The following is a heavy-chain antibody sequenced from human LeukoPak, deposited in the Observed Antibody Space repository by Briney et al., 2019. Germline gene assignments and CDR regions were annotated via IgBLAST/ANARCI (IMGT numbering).Heavy chain of an antibody. CDR2: ISSSSSSI. CDR1: GFTFSSYS. V-gene: IGHV3-48*01. J-gene: IGHJ4*02. D-gene: IGHD3-10*01. Sequence: GGSLRLSCAASGFTFSSYSMNWVRQAPGKGLEWVSYISSSSSSIFYADSVKGRFTISRDNAKNSLYLQMRSLRAEDTAVYYCARTSFGSGIYYFDYWGQGTLVTVSS. CDR3: ARTSFGSGIYYFDY.